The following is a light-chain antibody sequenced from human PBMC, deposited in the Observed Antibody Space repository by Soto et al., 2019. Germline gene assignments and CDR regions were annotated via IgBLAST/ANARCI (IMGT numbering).Light chain of an antibody. CDR1: QGITDY. CDR3: QNYNSAPWT. V-gene: IGKV1-27*01. J-gene: IGKJ1*01. Sequence: DIQMTQSPSSLSASVGDRVTITCRAIQGITDYLAWYQQKPGQVPNLLIYAASTLQSGVPSRFSGSGSGTDFTLTITGLQPEDVATYYCQNYNSAPWTFGQGTKVEIK. CDR2: AAS.